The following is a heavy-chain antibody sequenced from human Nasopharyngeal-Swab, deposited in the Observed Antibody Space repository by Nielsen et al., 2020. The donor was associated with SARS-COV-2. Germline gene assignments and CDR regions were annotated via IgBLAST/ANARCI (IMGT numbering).Heavy chain of an antibody. CDR3: AKVDPLLYDAFDI. V-gene: IGHV3-30*18. CDR1: GFTFNNYG. CDR2: ISYDGSNK. J-gene: IGHJ3*02. D-gene: IGHD2-2*02. Sequence: GGSLRLSCEASGFTFNNYGMHWVRQAPGKGLEWVAVISYDGSNKYYADSVKGRFTISRDNSKNTLYLQMNSLRAEDTAVYYCAKVDPLLYDAFDIWGQGTMVTVSS.